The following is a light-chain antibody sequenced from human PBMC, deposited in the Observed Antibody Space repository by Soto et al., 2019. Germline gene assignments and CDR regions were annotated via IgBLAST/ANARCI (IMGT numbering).Light chain of an antibody. CDR1: QTISSW. J-gene: IGKJ1*01. CDR3: QHYNSYSEA. CDR2: KAS. Sequence: DIRMTMSPATLSGPLEHRATITSRASQTISSWLAWYQQKPGKAPKLLIYKASTLKSGVPSRFSGSGSGTEFTLTISSLQPDDFATYYRQHYNSYSEAFGQGTMVDI. V-gene: IGKV1-5*03.